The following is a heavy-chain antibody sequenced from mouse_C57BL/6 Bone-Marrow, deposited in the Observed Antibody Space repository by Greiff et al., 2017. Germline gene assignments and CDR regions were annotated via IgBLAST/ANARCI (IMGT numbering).Heavy chain of an antibody. J-gene: IGHJ2*01. CDR1: GFTFSNYW. V-gene: IGHV6-3*01. D-gene: IGHD1-3*01. CDR2: IRLKSDNYAT. CDR3: TYNYLDY. Sequence: EVQLVESGGGLVQPGGSMKLSCVASGFTFSNYWMNWVRQSPEKGLEWVAQIRLKSDNYATHYAESVNGRFTISREDTKSSVYLQKNNLRAEDTGIYYYTYNYLDYWGQGTTLTVSS.